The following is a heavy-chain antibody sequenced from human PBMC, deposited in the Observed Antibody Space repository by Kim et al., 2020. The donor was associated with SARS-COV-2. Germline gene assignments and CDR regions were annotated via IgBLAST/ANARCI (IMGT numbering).Heavy chain of an antibody. CDR1: GGTFSSYA. CDR3: ARAKGYCSGGSCYSTYYFDY. D-gene: IGHD2-15*01. CDR2: IIPIFGTA. Sequence: SVKVSCKASGGTFSSYAISWVRQAPGQGLEWMGGIIPIFGTANYAQKFQGRVTITADESTSTAYMELSSLRSEDTAVYYCARAKGYCSGGSCYSTYYFDYWGQGTLVTVSS. V-gene: IGHV1-69*13. J-gene: IGHJ4*02.